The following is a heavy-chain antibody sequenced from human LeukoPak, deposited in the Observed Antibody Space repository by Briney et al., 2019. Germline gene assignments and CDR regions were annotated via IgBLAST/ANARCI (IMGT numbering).Heavy chain of an antibody. CDR3: ARGRLHDAFDI. J-gene: IGHJ3*02. Sequence: SVKVSCKASGGTFSNFAISWVRQAPGQGLEWMGIINPSGGSTSYAQKFQGRVTITADESTSTAYMELSSLRSEDTAVYYCARGRLHDAFDIWGQGTMVTVSS. V-gene: IGHV1-69*11. CDR2: INPSGGST. D-gene: IGHD2-15*01. CDR1: GGTFSNFA.